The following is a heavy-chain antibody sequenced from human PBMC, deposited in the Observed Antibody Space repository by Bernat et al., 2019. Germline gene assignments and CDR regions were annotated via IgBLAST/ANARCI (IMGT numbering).Heavy chain of an antibody. CDR3: ARLTTIFGVYI. J-gene: IGHJ4*02. Sequence: RRGAGPGLVEPSETLSLTCTVSGGSISSYYWSWIRQPPGKGLEWIGYIYYSGSTNYNPSLKSRVTISVDTSKNQFSLKLSSVTAADTAVYYCARLTTIFGVYIWGQGTLVTVSS. V-gene: IGHV4-59*08. D-gene: IGHD3-3*01. CDR1: GGSISSYY. CDR2: IYYSGST.